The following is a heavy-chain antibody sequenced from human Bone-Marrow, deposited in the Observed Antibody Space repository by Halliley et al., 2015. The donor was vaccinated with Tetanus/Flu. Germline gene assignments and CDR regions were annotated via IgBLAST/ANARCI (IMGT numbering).Heavy chain of an antibody. CDR3: ARAFRFYGSADS. CDR1: GDSISDSY. Sequence: TLSLTCAVSGDSISDSYFSWIRQPPGKGLEWIGYIYSGSSSYNPPLKSRVTISADISKNHFSLRLTSVTAADTATYYCARAFRFYGSADSWGQGALVTVSS. V-gene: IGHV4-59*01. D-gene: IGHD3-10*01. CDR2: IYSGSS. J-gene: IGHJ4*02.